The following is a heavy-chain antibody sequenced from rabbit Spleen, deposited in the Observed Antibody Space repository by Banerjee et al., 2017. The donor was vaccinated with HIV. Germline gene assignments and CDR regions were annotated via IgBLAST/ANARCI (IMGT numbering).Heavy chain of an antibody. V-gene: IGHV1S45*01. Sequence: QEQLVESGGGLVQPGGSLTLACTASGFSFISSYYMCWVRQAPGKGLEWIACIVTGFGGTTYYASWAKGRFTISKTSSTTVTLQMTSLTAADTATYFCATYVDYDGDFNLWGQGTLVTV. D-gene: IGHD2-1*01. CDR3: ATYVDYDGDFNL. CDR2: IVTGFGGTT. CDR1: GFSFISSYY. J-gene: IGHJ4*01.